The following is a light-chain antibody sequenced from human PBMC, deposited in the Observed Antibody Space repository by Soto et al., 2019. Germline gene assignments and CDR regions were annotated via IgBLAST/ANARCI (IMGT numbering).Light chain of an antibody. V-gene: IGKV1-27*01. CDR3: QQHQTYPLT. CDR2: AAS. CDR1: QGISNY. Sequence: DIQMTHSPSSLSASVGARFTITCRASQGISNYLAWYQQKPGKVPKLLIYAASTLQSGVPSRFSGSGSGTEFTLTSSSLQPEDFATYFCQQHQTYPLTFGRGTRLEI. J-gene: IGKJ5*01.